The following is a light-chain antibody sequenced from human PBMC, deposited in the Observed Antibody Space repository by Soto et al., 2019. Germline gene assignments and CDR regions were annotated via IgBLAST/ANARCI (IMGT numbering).Light chain of an antibody. CDR2: GNI. Sequence: QSVLTQPPSVSGAPGQRVTISCTGSSSNIGTGYDVSWYQQLPGAAPKLLIYGNINRPSGVPDRFSGSKSGTSASLAITGLQADDEADYYCLSFDTNLQVVFGGGTKLTVL. V-gene: IGLV1-40*01. J-gene: IGLJ2*01. CDR3: LSFDTNLQVV. CDR1: SSNIGTGYD.